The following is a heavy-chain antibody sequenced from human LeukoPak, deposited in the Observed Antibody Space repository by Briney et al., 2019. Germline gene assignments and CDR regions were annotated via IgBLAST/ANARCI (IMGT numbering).Heavy chain of an antibody. Sequence: GASVKVSCKASGYTFTSYGISWVRQAPGQGLEWMGWISVYNGNTNYAQKLQGRVTMTTDTSTSTAYMELRSLRSDDTAVYYCARVILYSDYYGSGSHDYWGQGTLVTVSS. CDR2: ISVYNGNT. J-gene: IGHJ4*02. V-gene: IGHV1-18*01. CDR1: GYTFTSYG. CDR3: ARVILYSDYYGSGSHDY. D-gene: IGHD3-10*01.